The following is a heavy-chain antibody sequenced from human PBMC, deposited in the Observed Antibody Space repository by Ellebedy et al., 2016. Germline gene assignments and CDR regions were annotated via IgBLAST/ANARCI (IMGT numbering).Heavy chain of an antibody. V-gene: IGHV3-23*01. Sequence: GGSLRLXXAASGFTFSSYAMSWVRQAPGKGLEWVLAISGSGGSTYYADSVKGRFTISRDNSKNTLYLQMNSLRAEDTAVYYCAKQAHRGYCSSTSCYGGMDVWGQGTTVTVSS. CDR1: GFTFSSYA. D-gene: IGHD2-2*01. CDR3: AKQAHRGYCSSTSCYGGMDV. J-gene: IGHJ6*02. CDR2: ISGSGGST.